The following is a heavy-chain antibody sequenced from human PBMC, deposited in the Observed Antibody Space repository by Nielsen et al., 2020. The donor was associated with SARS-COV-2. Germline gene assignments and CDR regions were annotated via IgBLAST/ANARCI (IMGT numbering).Heavy chain of an antibody. V-gene: IGHV4-30-4*01. CDR3: VRVELLLEGFHWFDP. D-gene: IGHD1-26*01. J-gene: IGHJ5*02. CDR1: GGSITSGDYF. CDR2: IYNSGST. Sequence: SETLSLTCTVSGGSITSGDYFWSWIRQPPGKGLEWIGYIYNSGSTSYNPSLKSRLTISVDTSKNQFSLKLSSVTAADTAVYYCVRVELLLEGFHWFDPWGQGTLVTVSS.